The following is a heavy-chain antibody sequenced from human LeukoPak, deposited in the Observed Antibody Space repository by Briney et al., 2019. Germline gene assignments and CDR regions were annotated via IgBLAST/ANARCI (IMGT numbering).Heavy chain of an antibody. D-gene: IGHD5-12*01. CDR1: GFTFSSYA. Sequence: GGSLRLSCAASGFTFSSYAMSGVRQAPGTGLEWVSAISGSGSSTYYADSVKGRFTISRDNSKNTLYLQMNSLRAEDTAIYYCAKDGGVDVPTSDAFDVWGQGTMVTVSS. CDR3: AKDGGVDVPTSDAFDV. CDR2: ISGSGSST. V-gene: IGHV3-23*01. J-gene: IGHJ3*01.